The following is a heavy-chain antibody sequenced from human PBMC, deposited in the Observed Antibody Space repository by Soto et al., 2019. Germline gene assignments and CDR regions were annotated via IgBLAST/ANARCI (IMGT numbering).Heavy chain of an antibody. Sequence: PSETLSLTCTVSGGSISSSSYYWGWIRQPPGKGLEWIGIIFFIGSTYYNPSLKIRVTFSVDTSKTQFSLKLSFVTASDTAVYYCARRDLRYFIWFDPWGQGTLVTVSS. CDR1: GGSISSSSYY. CDR3: ARRDLRYFIWFDP. D-gene: IGHD3-9*01. CDR2: IFFIGST. J-gene: IGHJ5*02. V-gene: IGHV4-39*01.